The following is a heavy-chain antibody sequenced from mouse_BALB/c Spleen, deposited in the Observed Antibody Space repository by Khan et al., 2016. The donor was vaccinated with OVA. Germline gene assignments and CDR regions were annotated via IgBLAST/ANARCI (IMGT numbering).Heavy chain of an antibody. CDR1: GYSFTSDYV. J-gene: IGHJ2*01. Sequence: EVQLQQSGPGLLKPSQSLSLTCTVSGYSFTSDYVWNLIRQPPGNMMELMVFISYSGSTTYNQTFRSRIPITPDTSNNQIFLQLNSVTTEDTATYCCASGKLLLRYADCFDYWGQGTTLTVSS. V-gene: IGHV3-2*02. CDR2: ISYSGST. D-gene: IGHD1-1*01. CDR3: ASGKLLLRYADCFDY.